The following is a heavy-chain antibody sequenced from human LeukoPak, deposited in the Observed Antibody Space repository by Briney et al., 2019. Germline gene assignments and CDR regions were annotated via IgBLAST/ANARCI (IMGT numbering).Heavy chain of an antibody. CDR2: INHSGST. CDR3: ARGRVPCDY. CDR1: GGSFSGYY. Sequence: PSETLSLTCAVYGGSFSGYYWSWIRQPPGKGLEWIGEINHSGSTNYNPSLKSRVTISVDTSKNQFSLKLSSVTAADTAVYYCARGRVPCDYWGQGTLVTVSS. J-gene: IGHJ4*02. D-gene: IGHD4/OR15-4a*01. V-gene: IGHV4-34*01.